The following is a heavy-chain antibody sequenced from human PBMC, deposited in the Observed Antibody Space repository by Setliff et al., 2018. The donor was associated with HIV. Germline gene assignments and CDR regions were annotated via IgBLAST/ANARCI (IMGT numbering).Heavy chain of an antibody. V-gene: IGHV4-59*01. D-gene: IGHD1-1*01. CDR3: ARAEGDAYNSLPYFDS. CDR2: IYYSGST. Sequence: LTCSVSGGSISSYYWSWIRQPPGKGLEWIGYIYYSGSTNYNPSLKSRLTISLDTSENQFSLHLTSVTAADTAVYYCARAEGDAYNSLPYFDSLGPGALVTVSS. J-gene: IGHJ4*02. CDR1: GGSISSYY.